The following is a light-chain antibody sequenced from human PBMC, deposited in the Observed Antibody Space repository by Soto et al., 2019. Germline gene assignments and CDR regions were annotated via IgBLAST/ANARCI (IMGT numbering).Light chain of an antibody. CDR3: LQDYNYPRT. V-gene: IGKV1-6*01. J-gene: IGKJ2*01. CDR2: AAS. CDR1: QGIRND. Sequence: AIQMTQSPSSRSASVGDRVTITCRASQGIRNDLGWYQQKPGKAPKLLIYAASTLQSGVPSRFSGSGSGTDFTLTITSLQPEDFATYYCLQDYNYPRTFGQGTKLEIK.